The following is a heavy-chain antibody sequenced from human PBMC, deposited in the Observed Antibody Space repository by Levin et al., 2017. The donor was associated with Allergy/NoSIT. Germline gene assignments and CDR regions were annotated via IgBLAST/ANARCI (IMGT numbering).Heavy chain of an antibody. V-gene: IGHV3-74*01. Sequence: LSLTCAASGFTFCNYWMHWVRQAPGKGLVWVSHINSDGSNTNYADSVKGRFTISRDNAKNTLYLQMNSLRDEDTAVYYCARGGCSSTSCLDNWGQGTLVTVSP. CDR2: INSDGSNT. CDR1: GFTFCNYW. D-gene: IGHD2-2*01. CDR3: ARGGCSSTSCLDN. J-gene: IGHJ4*02.